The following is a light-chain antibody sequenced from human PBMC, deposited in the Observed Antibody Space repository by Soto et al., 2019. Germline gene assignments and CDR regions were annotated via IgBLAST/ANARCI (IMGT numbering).Light chain of an antibody. V-gene: IGKV3-20*01. J-gene: IGKJ3*01. Sequence: EIVLTQSPGTLSLSPGERATLSCRASQSVSSSYLAWYQQKPGQAPRLLIYGASSRATGIPDRFSGSGSGTDFTRPLSRLEPEDAAVSYCQQSASCLFTFGPATRVD. CDR1: QSVSSSY. CDR3: QQSASCLFT. CDR2: GAS.